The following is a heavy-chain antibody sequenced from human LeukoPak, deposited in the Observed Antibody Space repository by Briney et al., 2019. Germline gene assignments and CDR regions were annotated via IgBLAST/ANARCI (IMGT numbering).Heavy chain of an antibody. V-gene: IGHV4-38-2*02. Sequence: PSETLSLTCTVSGYSISSGYYWGWIRPPPGKGLEWIGSIYHSGSTYHNPSLKSRVTISVDTSKNQFSLKLSSVTAADTAVYYCARVDNWFDPWGQGTLVTVSS. CDR2: IYHSGST. CDR3: ARVDNWFDP. J-gene: IGHJ5*02. CDR1: GYSISSGYY.